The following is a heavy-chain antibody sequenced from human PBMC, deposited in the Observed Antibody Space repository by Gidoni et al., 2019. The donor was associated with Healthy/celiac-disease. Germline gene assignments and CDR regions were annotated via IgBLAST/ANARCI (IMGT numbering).Heavy chain of an antibody. V-gene: IGHV3-23*01. CDR3: AKDTYYYDSSGGTFDY. CDR2: ISGSGGST. CDR1: GFTLSSYA. J-gene: IGHJ4*02. D-gene: IGHD3-22*01. Sequence: EVQLLESGGGLVQPGGSLRLACAASGFTLSSYAMSWVRQAPGKGLEWVSAISGSGGSTYYADSVKGRFTISRDNSKNTLYLQMNSLRAEDTAVYYCAKDTYYYDSSGGTFDYWGQGTLVTVSS.